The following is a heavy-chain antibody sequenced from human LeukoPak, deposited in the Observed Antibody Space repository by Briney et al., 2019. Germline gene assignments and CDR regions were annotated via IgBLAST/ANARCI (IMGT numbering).Heavy chain of an antibody. J-gene: IGHJ2*01. V-gene: IGHV4-59*08. CDR1: GGSFSGYY. CDR2: IYYSGST. CDR3: ARHSEYYDFWSGYSHWYFDL. D-gene: IGHD3-3*01. Sequence: SETLSLTCAVYGGSFSGYYWSWIRQPPAKGLEWIGYIYYSGSTNYNPSLKSRVTISVDTSKNQFSLKLSSVTAADTAVYYCARHSEYYDFWSGYSHWYFDLWGRGTLVTVSS.